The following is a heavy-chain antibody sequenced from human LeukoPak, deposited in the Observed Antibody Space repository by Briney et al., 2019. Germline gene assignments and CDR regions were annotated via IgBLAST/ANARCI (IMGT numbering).Heavy chain of an antibody. D-gene: IGHD4-17*01. J-gene: IGHJ4*02. CDR1: GGSISSGDYY. Sequence: SQTLSLTCTVSGGSISSGDYYWSWLRQPPGKGLEGIGYIYYSGSTYYNPSLKSRVTISVDTSKNQFSLKLSSVTAADTAVYYCARELHDYGVSYYFDYWGQGTLVTVSS. CDR3: ARELHDYGVSYYFDY. V-gene: IGHV4-30-4*01. CDR2: IYYSGST.